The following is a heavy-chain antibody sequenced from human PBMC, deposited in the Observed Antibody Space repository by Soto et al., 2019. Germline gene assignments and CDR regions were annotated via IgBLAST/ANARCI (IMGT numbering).Heavy chain of an antibody. J-gene: IGHJ6*02. CDR2: IIPIFGTA. CDR1: GGTFSSYA. V-gene: IGHV1-69*13. D-gene: IGHD3-10*01. CDR3: ARGAVRGVIQQYYGMDV. Sequence: SVKVSCKASGGTFSSYAISWVRQAPGQGLEWMGGIIPIFGTANYAQKFQGRVTITADESTSTAYMELSSLRSEDTAVYYCARGAVRGVIQQYYGMDVWGQGTKVTVSS.